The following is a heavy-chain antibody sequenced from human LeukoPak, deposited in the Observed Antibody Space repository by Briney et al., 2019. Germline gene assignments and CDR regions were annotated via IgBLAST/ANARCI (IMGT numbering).Heavy chain of an antibody. CDR2: IYYSGST. Sequence: SETLSLTCTVSGGSISSSSYYWAWIRQPPGKGLEWIASIYYSGSTNYNPSLKSRVTISIDKSKNQFSLKLSSVTAADTAVYYCARDARYSSGWYDYWGQGTLVTVSS. D-gene: IGHD6-19*01. V-gene: IGHV4-39*07. CDR3: ARDARYSSGWYDY. J-gene: IGHJ4*02. CDR1: GGSISSSSYY.